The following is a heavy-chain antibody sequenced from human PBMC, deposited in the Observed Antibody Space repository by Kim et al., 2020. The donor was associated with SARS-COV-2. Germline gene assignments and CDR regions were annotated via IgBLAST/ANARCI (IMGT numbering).Heavy chain of an antibody. D-gene: IGHD2-2*02. CDR2: INHSGST. V-gene: IGHV4-34*01. J-gene: IGHJ6*02. Sequence: SETLSLTCAVYGWSFSDYNWSWIRQPPGKGLEWIGEINHSGSTSHSPSLKSRVTISVDTSKSQFSLRLKSMTAADTAVYYCARGRAGVVPAPVLGLGPYYDYYAMDVWGQGTAVAVSS. CDR1: GWSFSDYN. CDR3: ARGRAGVVPAPVLGLGPYYDYYAMDV.